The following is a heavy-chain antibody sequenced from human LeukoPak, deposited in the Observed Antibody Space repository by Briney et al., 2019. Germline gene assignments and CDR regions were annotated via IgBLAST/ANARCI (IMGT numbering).Heavy chain of an antibody. CDR1: GFTFSSYA. J-gene: IGHJ4*02. D-gene: IGHD6-13*01. CDR2: ISGSGGST. V-gene: IGHV3-23*01. CDR3: AKDLEQQLAIYFDY. Sequence: GASLRLSCAASGFTFSSYAMSWVRQAPGKGLEWVSAISGSGGSTYYADSVKGRFTISRDNSKNTLYPQMNSLRAEDTAVYYCAKDLEQQLAIYFDYWGQGTLVTVSS.